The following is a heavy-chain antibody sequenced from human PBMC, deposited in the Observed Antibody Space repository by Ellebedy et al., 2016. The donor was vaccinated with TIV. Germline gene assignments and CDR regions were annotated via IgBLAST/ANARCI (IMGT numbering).Heavy chain of an antibody. V-gene: IGHV3-23*01. CDR3: ANVGGSGTYYNGY. Sequence: GGSLRLSCAASGFTFSSDAMHWVRQAPGKGPEWVSAVVGSGERTFYADSVKGRFTISRDNSKNRLYLRMSSLKVEDTATYYCANVGGSGTYYNGYWGQGTLVTVSS. J-gene: IGHJ4*02. CDR1: GFTFSSDA. CDR2: VVGSGERT. D-gene: IGHD3-10*01.